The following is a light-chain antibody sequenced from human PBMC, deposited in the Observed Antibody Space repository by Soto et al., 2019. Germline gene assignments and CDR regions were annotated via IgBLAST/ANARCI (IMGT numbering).Light chain of an antibody. CDR3: QQYTNWPIT. CDR2: RAS. CDR1: QSVSSN. V-gene: IGKV3-15*01. J-gene: IGKJ5*01. Sequence: MVMAQGPATRAVCPGERAALSGRGSQSVSSNLACYQQKPGQAPRLLIYRASTRAVGIPARFSGSGSGTELTLPISRLQSEDFAVYFCQQYTNWPITFGQGTTLE.